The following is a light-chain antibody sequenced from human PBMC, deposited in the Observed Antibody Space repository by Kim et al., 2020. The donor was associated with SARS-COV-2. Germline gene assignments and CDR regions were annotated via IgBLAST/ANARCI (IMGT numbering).Light chain of an antibody. CDR1: QNIRSN. J-gene: IGKJ2*04. CDR2: GAS. Sequence: LSVSPGESATLSVRASQNIRSNLVWFQKKVGPAPRLLIYGASIRATGIPARFSGSGSGTEFTLTITDLQSEDFAVYYCHQYTYLGSFGQGTKLEI. CDR3: HQYTYLGS. V-gene: IGKV3-15*01.